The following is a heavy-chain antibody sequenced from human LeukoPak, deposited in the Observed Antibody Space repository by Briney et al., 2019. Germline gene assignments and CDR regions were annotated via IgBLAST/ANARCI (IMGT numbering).Heavy chain of an antibody. V-gene: IGHV4-4*07. D-gene: IGHD1-1*01. CDR2: IYTSGST. CDR1: GGSISSCY. J-gene: IGHJ4*02. Sequence: SETLSLTCTVSGGSISSCYWSWIRQPAGKGLEWIGRIYTSGSTNYNPSLKSRVTMSVDTSKNQFSLKLGSVTAADSAVYYCARDGWTTFDYWGQGTLVTVSS. CDR3: ARDGWTTFDY.